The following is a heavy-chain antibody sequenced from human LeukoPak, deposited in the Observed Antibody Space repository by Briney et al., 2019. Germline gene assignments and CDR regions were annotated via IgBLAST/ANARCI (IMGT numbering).Heavy chain of an antibody. CDR3: ARAPATNEWRCMDY. J-gene: IGHJ4*02. CDR2: IKQDGSEK. D-gene: IGHD2-8*02. Sequence: GGSLRLSCAASGFTFSNYWMGWVRQAPGKGLEWVANIKQDGSEKRYVDPVKGRFTISRDNAKNSVYLQMNSLGAEDTAVYYCARAPATNEWRCMDYWGQGSLVTVSS. CDR1: GFTFSNYW. V-gene: IGHV3-7*01.